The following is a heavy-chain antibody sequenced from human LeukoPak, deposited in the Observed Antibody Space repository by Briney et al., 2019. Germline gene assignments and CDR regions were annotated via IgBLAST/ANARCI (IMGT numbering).Heavy chain of an antibody. Sequence: GSLRLSCAASGFTVSSNYMSWVRQAPGKGLEWVSSISSSSSYIYYADSVKGRFTISRDNAKNSLYLQMNSLRAEDTAVYYCARVGGSYAGYWGQGTLVTVSS. V-gene: IGHV3-21*01. D-gene: IGHD1-26*01. CDR1: GFTVSSNY. J-gene: IGHJ4*02. CDR3: ARVGGSYAGY. CDR2: ISSSSSYI.